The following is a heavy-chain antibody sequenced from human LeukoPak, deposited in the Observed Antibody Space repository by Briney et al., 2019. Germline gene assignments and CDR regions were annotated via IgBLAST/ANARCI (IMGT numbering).Heavy chain of an antibody. D-gene: IGHD5-18*01. CDR3: ARGRGIQLWLDY. J-gene: IGHJ4*02. CDR2: IIPIFGTA. CDR1: GGTFSSYA. Sequence: SVKVSCKASGGTFSSYAISWVRQAPGQGLEWMGRIIPIFGTANYAQKFQGRATITTDESTSTAYMELSSLRSEDMAVYYCARGRGIQLWLDYWGQGTLVTVSA. V-gene: IGHV1-69*05.